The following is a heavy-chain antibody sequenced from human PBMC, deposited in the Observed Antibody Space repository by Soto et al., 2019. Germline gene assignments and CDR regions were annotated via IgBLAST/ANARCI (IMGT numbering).Heavy chain of an antibody. CDR1: GYTFTSNH. CDR3: ARAKQIGQYYFDS. J-gene: IGHJ4*02. CDR2: MNPSDGST. Sequence: QVQLVQSGAEVKKPGASVKISCKASGYTFTSNHMHWVRQAPGQGLEWMGIMNPSDGSTISSPRFQGRITMTRDTSTSTVFMELSSLTSEDTAVYYCARAKQIGQYYFDSWGQGTLVTVSS. V-gene: IGHV1-46*01.